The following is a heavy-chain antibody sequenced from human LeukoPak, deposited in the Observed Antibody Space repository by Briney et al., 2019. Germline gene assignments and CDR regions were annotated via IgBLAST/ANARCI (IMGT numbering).Heavy chain of an antibody. CDR2: IYYSGST. D-gene: IGHD1-7*01. Sequence: SETLSLTCTVSGGSISSSSYYWGWIRQPPGKGLEWIGSIYYSGSTYYNPSLKSRVTISVDTSKNQFSLKLSSVTAADTAVYYCARGAGYNWNYHKNWGQGTLVTVSS. V-gene: IGHV4-39*01. CDR3: ARGAGYNWNYHKN. J-gene: IGHJ4*02. CDR1: GGSISSSSYY.